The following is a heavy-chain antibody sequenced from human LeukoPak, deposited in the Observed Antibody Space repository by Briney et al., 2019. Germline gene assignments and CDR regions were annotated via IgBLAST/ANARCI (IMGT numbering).Heavy chain of an antibody. Sequence: PGGSLRLSCAASGFTFSDYAMNWVRQAPGKGLEWFSFINSNSRTIYYADSVKGRFTISRDNAKNSLYLQMDSLGAEDTGLYYCARDTWYSNSWLHAFDIWGRGTMVTVSS. J-gene: IGHJ3*02. CDR3: ARDTWYSNSWLHAFDI. D-gene: IGHD6-13*01. CDR2: INSNSRTI. V-gene: IGHV3-48*01. CDR1: GFTFSDYA.